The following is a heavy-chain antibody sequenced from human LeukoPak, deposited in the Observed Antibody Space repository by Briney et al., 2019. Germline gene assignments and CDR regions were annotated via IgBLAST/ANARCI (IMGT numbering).Heavy chain of an antibody. CDR2: IYYSGST. CDR1: GDSISSTNYY. D-gene: IGHD6-19*01. V-gene: IGHV4-39*01. J-gene: IGHJ4*02. Sequence: SETLSLTCPVSGDSISSTNYYWGWIRQPPGKRLEWIGSIYYSGSTYYNPSLESRVTISVDTSQNQFSLKLSSVTAADTAVYYCATSGWYLLPGVYWGQGTLVTVSS. CDR3: ATSGWYLLPGVY.